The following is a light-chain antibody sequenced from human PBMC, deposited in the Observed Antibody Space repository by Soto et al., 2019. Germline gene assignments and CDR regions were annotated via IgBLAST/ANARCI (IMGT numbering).Light chain of an antibody. CDR3: SSYTSSRAYV. V-gene: IGLV2-14*01. CDR1: SSDVGGYNY. Sequence: QSVLTQPASVSGSPGQSITISSTGTSSDVGGYNYVSWYQQQSGKAPKLMIHEVSNRPSGVSSRFSGSKSGNTASLTISGLQAEDEADYYCSSYTSSRAYVFGIGTKVTVL. J-gene: IGLJ1*01. CDR2: EVS.